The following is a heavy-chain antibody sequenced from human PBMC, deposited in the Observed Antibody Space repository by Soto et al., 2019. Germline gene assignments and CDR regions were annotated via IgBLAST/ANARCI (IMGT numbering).Heavy chain of an antibody. V-gene: IGHV1-46*02. CDR2: INPGGGRT. J-gene: IGHJ6*02. Sequence: QVHLVQSGAEVKKPGASMKVSCKASGYSFNSFYVHWVRQAPGQGLEWLGLINPGGGRTTYAQKFQGRVTVTRDTSTSTVYMELSSLRSEDTAVYYCARDMHPITPYYYYYGIDVWGQGTTVTVSS. D-gene: IGHD3-10*01. CDR1: GYSFNSFY. CDR3: ARDMHPITPYYYYYGIDV.